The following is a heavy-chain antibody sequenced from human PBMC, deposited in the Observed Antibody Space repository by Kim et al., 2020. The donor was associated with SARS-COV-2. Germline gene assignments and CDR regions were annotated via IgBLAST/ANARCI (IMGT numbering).Heavy chain of an antibody. J-gene: IGHJ4*02. V-gene: IGHV3-33*01. D-gene: IGHD6-19*01. CDR1: GFTFSSYG. CDR3: ARGFYSSGGVIDY. Sequence: GGSLRLSCAASGFTFSSYGMHWVRQAPGKGLEWVAVIWYDGSNKYYADSVKGRFTISRDNSKNTLYLQMNSLRAEDTAVYYCARGFYSSGGVIDYWGQGTLVTVSS. CDR2: IWYDGSNK.